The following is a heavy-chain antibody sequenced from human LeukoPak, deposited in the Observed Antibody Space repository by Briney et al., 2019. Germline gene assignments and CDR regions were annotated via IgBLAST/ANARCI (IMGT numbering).Heavy chain of an antibody. CDR1: GGSISSSSYY. Sequence: SETLSLTCTVSGGSISSSSYYWGWIRQPPGKGLEWIGSIYYSGSTYYNPSLKSRVTIPVDTSKNQFSLKLSSVTAADTAVYYCAGTGLSSGWYYFDYWGQGTLVTVSS. V-gene: IGHV4-39*01. CDR3: AGTGLSSGWYYFDY. CDR2: IYYSGST. J-gene: IGHJ4*02. D-gene: IGHD6-13*01.